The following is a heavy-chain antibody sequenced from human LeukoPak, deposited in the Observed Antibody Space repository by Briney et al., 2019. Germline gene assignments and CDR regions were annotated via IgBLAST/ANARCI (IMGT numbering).Heavy chain of an antibody. CDR3: ARETLHYYGSGSYYGQGFDY. V-gene: IGHV3-53*01. D-gene: IGHD3-10*01. CDR2: LYSGGST. CDR1: GFTVSSNY. J-gene: IGHJ4*02. Sequence: GGSLRLSCAASGFTVSSNYMSWVRQAPGKGLEWVSVLYSGGSTYYADSVKGRFTISRDNPKNTLYLQMNSLRAEDTAVYYCARETLHYYGSGSYYGQGFDYWGQGTLVTVSS.